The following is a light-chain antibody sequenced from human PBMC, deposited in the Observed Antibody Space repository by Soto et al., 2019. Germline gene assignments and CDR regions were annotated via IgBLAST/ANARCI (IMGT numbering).Light chain of an antibody. CDR1: SSDVGGYNY. J-gene: IGLJ1*01. CDR3: SSYTSSSTDV. CDR2: EVS. V-gene: IGLV2-14*01. Sequence: QAVVTQPASVSGSPGQSITISCTGTSSDVGGYNYVSWYQQHPGKAPKLMIYEVSNRPSGVSNRFSGSKSGNTASLTISGLQAEDEADYYCSSYTSSSTDVFGTGTQLTVL.